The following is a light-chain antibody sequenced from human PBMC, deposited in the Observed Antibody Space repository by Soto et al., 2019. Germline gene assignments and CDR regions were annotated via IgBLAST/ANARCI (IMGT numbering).Light chain of an antibody. V-gene: IGLV2-11*01. CDR1: SADVGGYDF. CDR2: DVN. J-gene: IGLJ2*01. Sequence: QSALTQPRSVSGYPGQSVTIACTGASADVGGYDFVSWYQQLPGTAPKLVIYDVNKRPSGVPDRFSGSKSGNKASRTISGLQAEDGADDHCSSFAGSNVAFGGGTKLTVL. CDR3: SSFAGSNVA.